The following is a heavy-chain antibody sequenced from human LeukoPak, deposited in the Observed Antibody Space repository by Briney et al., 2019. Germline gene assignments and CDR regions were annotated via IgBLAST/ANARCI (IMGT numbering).Heavy chain of an antibody. CDR2: RYYSGST. CDR1: GGSISSYY. CDR3: ARVRGDFETA. D-gene: IGHD2-21*02. V-gene: IGHV4-59*01. Sequence: PSETLSLTCSVSGGSISSYYWTWIRQPPGKGLEWIGYRYYSGSTTYNPSLKSRVTISVDTSKSQFSLKLISVTAADTAIYYCARVRGDFETAWGQGTLVTVSS. J-gene: IGHJ1*01.